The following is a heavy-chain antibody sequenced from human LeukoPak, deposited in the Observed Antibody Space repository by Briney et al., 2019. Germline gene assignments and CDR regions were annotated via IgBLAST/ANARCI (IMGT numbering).Heavy chain of an antibody. CDR2: IYHSGST. CDR1: GGSISSSNW. CDR3: ARAPHIAVAGNWFDP. J-gene: IGHJ5*02. Sequence: PSGTLSLTCAVSGGSISSSNWWSWVRQPPGKGLEWIGEIYHSGSTNYNPSLKSRVTISVDKSKNQFSLKLSSVTAADTAVYYCARAPHIAVAGNWFDPWGQGTLVTVSS. V-gene: IGHV4-4*02. D-gene: IGHD6-19*01.